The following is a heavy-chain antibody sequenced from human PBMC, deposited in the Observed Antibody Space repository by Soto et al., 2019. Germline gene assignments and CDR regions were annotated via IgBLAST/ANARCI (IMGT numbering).Heavy chain of an antibody. CDR3: ARDSEGAHTADYYYMDV. V-gene: IGHV3-48*01. CDR1: GFTFSSYS. D-gene: IGHD1-26*01. CDR2: ISSSSSTI. J-gene: IGHJ6*03. Sequence: GGSLRLSCAASGFTFSSYSMNWVRQAPGKGLEWVSYISSSSSTIYYADSVKGRFTISRDNAKNSLYLQMNSLRAEDTAVYYCARDSEGAHTADYYYMDVWGKGTTVTVSS.